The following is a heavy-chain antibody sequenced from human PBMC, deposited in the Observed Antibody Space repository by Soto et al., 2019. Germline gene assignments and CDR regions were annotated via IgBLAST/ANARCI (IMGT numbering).Heavy chain of an antibody. V-gene: IGHV3-11*06. CDR3: ARSGDNYTVLDY. D-gene: IGHD1-1*01. CDR1: GFTVSDYY. Sequence: GGSLRLSCAASGFTVSDYYMSWIRQAPGKGLEWLSYSSNSGTYTRYADSVKGRFSIPRDNAKNSLYLQINSLRGEDSATYYCARSGDNYTVLDYLDQETPVTVSS. J-gene: IGHJ4*02. CDR2: SSNSGTYT.